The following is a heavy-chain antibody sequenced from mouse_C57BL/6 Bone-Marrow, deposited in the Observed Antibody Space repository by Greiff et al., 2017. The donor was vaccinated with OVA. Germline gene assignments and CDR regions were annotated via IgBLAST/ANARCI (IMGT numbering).Heavy chain of an antibody. J-gene: IGHJ2*01. Sequence: VKLQQPGAELVKPGASVKVSCKASGYTFTSYWMHWVKQRPGQGLEWIGRIHPSDSDTNYTQKFKGKATLTVDTSSSTAYMQLSSLTSEDSAVYKYEMENGTDDGGQGTTLTVSS. CDR1: GYTFTSYW. CDR3: EMENGTDD. V-gene: IGHV1-74*01. D-gene: IGHD4-1*01. CDR2: IHPSDSDT.